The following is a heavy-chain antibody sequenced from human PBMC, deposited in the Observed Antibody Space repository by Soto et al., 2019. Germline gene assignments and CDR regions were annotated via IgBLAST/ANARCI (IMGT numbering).Heavy chain of an antibody. CDR2: ISSSGTAF. V-gene: IGHV3-48*03. Sequence: PGGSLRLSCAASGFTFSSYEMNWVRQAPGRGLEWISYISSSGTAFYYAVSVRGRFTISRDNAKNSVYLQMNSLRVEDTAVYYCAPEPTGLDVRGQGTTVTVCS. CDR3: APEPTGLDV. J-gene: IGHJ6*02. D-gene: IGHD1-1*01. CDR1: GFTFSSYE.